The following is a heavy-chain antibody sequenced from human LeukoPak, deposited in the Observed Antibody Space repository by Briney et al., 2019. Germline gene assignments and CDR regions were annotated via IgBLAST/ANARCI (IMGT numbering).Heavy chain of an antibody. Sequence: ASVKVSCKASGYTFTTYDINWVRQATGQGLEWMGWMNPNSGYTGYAQKFQGRVTITRDTSISTAYMELSSLRSDDTAVYYCARDTTTKRDAKCYFEYWGQGTLVTVSS. CDR1: GYTFTTYD. V-gene: IGHV1-8*03. CDR3: ARDTTTKRDAKCYFEY. CDR2: MNPNSGYT. D-gene: IGHD1-26*01. J-gene: IGHJ4*02.